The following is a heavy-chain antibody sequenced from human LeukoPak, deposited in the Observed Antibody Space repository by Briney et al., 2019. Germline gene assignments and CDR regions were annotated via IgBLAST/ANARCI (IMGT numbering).Heavy chain of an antibody. CDR1: GFTFSSYS. D-gene: IGHD3-3*01. V-gene: IGHV3-21*01. J-gene: IGHJ4*02. CDR3: ARGPLKYYDFWSGYYNKGFDY. Sequence: GGSLRLSCAASGFTFSSYSMNWVRQAPGKGLEWVSSISSSSSYIYYADSVKGRFTISRDNAKNPLYLQMNSLRAEDTAVYYCARGPLKYYDFWSGYYNKGFDYWGQGTLVTVSS. CDR2: ISSSSSYI.